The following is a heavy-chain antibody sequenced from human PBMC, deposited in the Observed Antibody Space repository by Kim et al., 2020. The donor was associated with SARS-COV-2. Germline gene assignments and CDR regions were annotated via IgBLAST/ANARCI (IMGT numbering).Heavy chain of an antibody. D-gene: IGHD6-19*01. Sequence: SETLSLTCTVSGGSISSYYWSWIRQPPGKGLEWIGYIYYSGSTNYNPSLKSRVTISVDTSKNQFSLKLSSVTAADTAVYYCARALSVEQWLNWFDPWGQGTLVTVSS. J-gene: IGHJ5*02. CDR3: ARALSVEQWLNWFDP. V-gene: IGHV4-59*01. CDR2: IYYSGST. CDR1: GGSISSYY.